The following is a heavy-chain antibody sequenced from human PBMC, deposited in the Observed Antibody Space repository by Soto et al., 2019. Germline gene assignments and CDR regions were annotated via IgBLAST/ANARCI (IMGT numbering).Heavy chain of an antibody. CDR3: AKVIQMATVRGYFDF. D-gene: IGHD4-4*01. J-gene: IGHJ4*01. V-gene: IGHV3-23*01. CDR1: GFIVGGYG. CDR2: INGDGGST. Sequence: GGTLRLACAASGFIVGGYGMSWVREAPGKGLEWVAAINGDGGSTYYADSVKGRFTISRDNSKNTLDLQMNSLRDEDTAVYYCAKVIQMATVRGYFDFWGHGTLVTVSS.